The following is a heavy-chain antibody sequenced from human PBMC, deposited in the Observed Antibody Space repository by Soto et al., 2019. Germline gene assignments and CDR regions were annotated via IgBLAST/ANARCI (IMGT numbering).Heavy chain of an antibody. CDR3: AKAGPVAGLGSGYFDL. V-gene: IGHV3-9*01. J-gene: IGHJ2*01. Sequence: EVQLVESGGGLVQPGRSLRLSCAASGFTFDDYAMHWVRQAPGKGLEWVSGISWNSGSIGYADSVKGRFTISRDNAKNSHYLQLNSLRAEDKALYYCAKAGPVAGLGSGYFDLWGRGTLVNVSS. CDR2: ISWNSGSI. CDR1: GFTFDDYA. D-gene: IGHD6-19*01.